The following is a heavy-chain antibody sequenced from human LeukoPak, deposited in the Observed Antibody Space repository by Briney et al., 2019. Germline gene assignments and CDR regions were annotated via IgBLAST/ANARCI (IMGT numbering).Heavy chain of an antibody. J-gene: IGHJ6*04. CDR2: MNPNSNNT. Sequence: ASVKVSCKASGYTFTSYDINWVRQATGQGLEWMGWMNPNSNNTGYAQKFQGRVTMTRNTSISTAYMELSSLRSEDTAVYYCARMGYYSSSWCPMDVWGKGTTVTISS. D-gene: IGHD6-13*01. V-gene: IGHV1-8*01. CDR3: ARMGYYSSSWCPMDV. CDR1: GYTFTSYD.